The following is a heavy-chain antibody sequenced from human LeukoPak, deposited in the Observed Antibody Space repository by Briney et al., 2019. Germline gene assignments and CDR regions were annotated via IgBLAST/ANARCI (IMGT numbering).Heavy chain of an antibody. J-gene: IGHJ6*03. CDR1: GYTFTGYY. CDR3: ARAGITIFGVVSRQDYYYYYMDV. V-gene: IGHV1-2*02. D-gene: IGHD3-3*01. Sequence: ASVKVSCKASGYTFTGYYMHWVRQAPGQGLEWMGWINPNSGGTNYAQKFQGRVTMTRDTSISTAYMELGRLRSDDTAVYYCARAGITIFGVVSRQDYYYYYMDVWGKGTTVTVSS. CDR2: INPNSGGT.